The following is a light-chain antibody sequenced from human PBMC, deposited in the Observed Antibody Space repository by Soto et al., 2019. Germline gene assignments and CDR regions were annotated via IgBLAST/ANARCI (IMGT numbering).Light chain of an antibody. CDR1: QSVSSSY. Sequence: ELVLTQSPGTLSLSPGDSATLSCRASQSVSSSYLAWYQQKPGQAPRLLIYGASSRATGIQDRFSGSGSGTDFTLTIRRLEPEDFAVYYCKQYGSSSTCGQGTRLEIK. V-gene: IGKV3-20*01. J-gene: IGKJ5*01. CDR2: GAS. CDR3: KQYGSSST.